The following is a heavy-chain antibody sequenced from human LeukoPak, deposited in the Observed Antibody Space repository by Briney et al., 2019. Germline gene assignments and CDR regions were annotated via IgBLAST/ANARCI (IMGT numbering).Heavy chain of an antibody. J-gene: IGHJ4*02. CDR1: GFTVSSNY. CDR2: IYSGGNT. V-gene: IGHV3-66*01. CDR3: ARDGSTGWHYFEY. Sequence: GGSLRLSCAASGFTVSSNYMSWVRQAPGKGLEWVSVIYSGGNTYYADSVKGRFTISRDNSKNTLYLQMNSLRTEDTAVYYCARDGSTGWHYFEYWGQGTLVTVSS. D-gene: IGHD6-19*01.